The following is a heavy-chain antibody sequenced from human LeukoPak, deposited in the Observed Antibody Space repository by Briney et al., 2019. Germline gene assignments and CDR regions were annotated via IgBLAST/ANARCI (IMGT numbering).Heavy chain of an antibody. CDR1: GYSFTNYW. CDR2: IYLGDSDT. D-gene: IGHD6-13*01. V-gene: IGHV5-51*01. J-gene: IGHJ4*02. Sequence: GESLKISCKGSGYSFTNYWIGWVRQMPGKGLEWMGIIYLGDSDTRYSPSFQGQVTISADKSISTAYLQWSSLKASDTAMYYCARRERYSSSWYFDCWGQGTLVTVSS. CDR3: ARRERYSSSWYFDC.